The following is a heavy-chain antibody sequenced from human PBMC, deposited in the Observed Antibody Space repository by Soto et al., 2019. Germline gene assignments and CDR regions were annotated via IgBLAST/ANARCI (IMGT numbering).Heavy chain of an antibody. Sequence: QVQLQESGPGLVKPSQTLSLTCTVSGGSISSGGYYWSWIRQHPGKGLEWIGYVYYSGSTYYNPSRKSRVTISVDPSKNQFSLRLSSVTAADTAVYYCARDRPRYEPDYWGHGTLVTVSS. V-gene: IGHV4-31*03. CDR1: GGSISSGGYY. D-gene: IGHD3-3*01. J-gene: IGHJ4*01. CDR3: ARDRPRYEPDY. CDR2: VYYSGST.